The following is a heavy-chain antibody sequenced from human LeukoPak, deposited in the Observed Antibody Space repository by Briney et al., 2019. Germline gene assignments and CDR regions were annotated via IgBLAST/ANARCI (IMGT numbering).Heavy chain of an antibody. J-gene: IGHJ6*02. CDR2: FVVGSGNT. CDR3: AAGGYSSGWYGAYYYYGMDV. Sequence: SVKVSCKASGFTFTSSAMQWVRQARGQRLEWIGWFVVGSGNTNYAQKFQERVTITRDMSTSTAYMELSSLRSEDTAVYYCAAGGYSSGWYGAYYYYGMDVWGQGTTVTVSS. D-gene: IGHD6-19*01. CDR1: GFTFTSSA. V-gene: IGHV1-58*02.